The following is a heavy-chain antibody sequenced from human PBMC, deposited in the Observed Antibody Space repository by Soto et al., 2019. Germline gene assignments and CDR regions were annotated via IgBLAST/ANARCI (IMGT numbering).Heavy chain of an antibody. CDR2: VHYTGST. J-gene: IGHJ4*02. D-gene: IGHD3-22*01. CDR3: ARHLYSGESSGYYGY. V-gene: IGHV4-39*01. Sequence: SETLSLTCTVSDGSISRSTFYWGWIRQPPGKGLEWIGSVHYTGSTYYNPSLKSRVTMSADSSKNHLSLKVSSVTAADTAVYYCARHLYSGESSGYYGYWGQGALVTVSS. CDR1: DGSISRSTFY.